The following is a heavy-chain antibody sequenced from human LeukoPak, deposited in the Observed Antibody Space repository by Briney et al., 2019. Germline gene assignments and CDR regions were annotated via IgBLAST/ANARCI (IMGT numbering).Heavy chain of an antibody. CDR3: TRDVGFRFDP. Sequence: GGSLRLSCAASGFTFSSYEMNWVRQAPGKGLEWVSYISSTTNIGYYADSVKGRFTISRDNAKNSLYLQMHSLRAEDTALYYCTRDVGFRFDPWGQGTLVTVSS. CDR2: ISSTTNIG. CDR1: GFTFSSYE. J-gene: IGHJ5*02. V-gene: IGHV3-48*03. D-gene: IGHD2-15*01.